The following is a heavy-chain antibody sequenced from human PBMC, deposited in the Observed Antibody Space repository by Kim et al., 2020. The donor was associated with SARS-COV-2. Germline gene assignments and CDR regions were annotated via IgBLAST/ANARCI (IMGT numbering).Heavy chain of an antibody. D-gene: IGHD1-26*01. Sequence: GGSLRLSCAASGFSFSSHVMHWVRQAPGKGLEGGALISYEGSTQKYTDSVKGRFTVSRDNSKNTLFLQMNSLRPEDTAVYYCARNLVGDTDLGPWGQGTLVTVSS. CDR3: ARNLVGDTDLGP. CDR1: GFSFSSHV. J-gene: IGHJ5*02. V-gene: IGHV3-30*03. CDR2: ISYEGSTQ.